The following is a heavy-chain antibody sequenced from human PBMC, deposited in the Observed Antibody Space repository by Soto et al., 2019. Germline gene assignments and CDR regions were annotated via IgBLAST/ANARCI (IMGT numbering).Heavy chain of an antibody. CDR1: GGIFSDYA. V-gene: IGHV1-69*06. J-gene: IGHJ6*02. CDR2: IGPRFGSP. Sequence: QVQLVQSGAEMRKPGSSLRVSCKASGGIFSDYAFSWVRQAPGQGLEWMGGIGPRFGSPNYAQKFGGRVTITADTSTSTVYMEMSSLRFDDTAVYFCARDRIQLRLGKYSFNGMDVWGQGTTITVSS. D-gene: IGHD5-18*01. CDR3: ARDRIQLRLGKYSFNGMDV.